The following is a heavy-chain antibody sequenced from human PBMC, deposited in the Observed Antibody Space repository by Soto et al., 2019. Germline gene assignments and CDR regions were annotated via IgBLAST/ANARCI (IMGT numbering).Heavy chain of an antibody. CDR3: ARGLHSSSWTGGAFDI. D-gene: IGHD6-13*01. CDR2: IGTAGDP. V-gene: IGHV3-13*05. Sequence: PVGSMRISSAACGFTFSSYDMHWVRQATGKGLEWVSAIGTAGDPYYPGSVKGRFTISRENAKNSLYLQMNSLRAGDTAAYYCARGLHSSSWTGGAFDIWGQGTMVTVSS. J-gene: IGHJ3*02. CDR1: GFTFSSYD.